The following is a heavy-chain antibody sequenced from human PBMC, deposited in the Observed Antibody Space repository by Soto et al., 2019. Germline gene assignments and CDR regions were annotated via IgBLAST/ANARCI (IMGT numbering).Heavy chain of an antibody. D-gene: IGHD5-18*01. Sequence: QVQLVQSGAEVKKPRSSVKVSCKASGGTFSSYTISWVRQAPGQGLEWMGRIIPILGIANYAQKFQGRVRSTADKSTSTAYMELRSLRAEDTAVYYCARERGRGGYSYGYVEPFDYWGQGTLVTVSS. CDR2: IIPILGIA. V-gene: IGHV1-69*08. CDR3: ARERGRGGYSYGYVEPFDY. CDR1: GGTFSSYT. J-gene: IGHJ4*02.